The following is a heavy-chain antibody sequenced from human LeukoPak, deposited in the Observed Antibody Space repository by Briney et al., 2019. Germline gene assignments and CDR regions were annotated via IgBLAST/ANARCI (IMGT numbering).Heavy chain of an antibody. V-gene: IGHV6-1*01. Sequence: SQTPSLTCAISGDSVSSNSAAWNWIRQPPSRGLEWLGRTYYRSKWYNDYAVSVKSRITINPDTSKNQFSLQPNSVTPEDTAVYYCARDLGLLRRFDPWGQGTLVTVSS. D-gene: IGHD5-18*01. J-gene: IGHJ5*02. CDR2: TYYRSKWYN. CDR1: GDSVSSNSAA. CDR3: ARDLGLLRRFDP.